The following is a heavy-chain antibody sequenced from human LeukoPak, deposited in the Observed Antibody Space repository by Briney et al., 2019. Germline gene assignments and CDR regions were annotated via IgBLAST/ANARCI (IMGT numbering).Heavy chain of an antibody. CDR2: ISYDGSNK. CDR1: GFTFSSYA. Sequence: PGGSLRLSCAASGFTFSSYAMHWVRQAPGEGVEWVAVISYDGSNKYYADSVKGRFTISRDNSKNTLYLQMNSLRAEDTAVYYCARDSPDYYYYYMDVWGKGTTVTVAS. J-gene: IGHJ6*03. CDR3: ARDSPDYYYYYMDV. V-gene: IGHV3-30*04.